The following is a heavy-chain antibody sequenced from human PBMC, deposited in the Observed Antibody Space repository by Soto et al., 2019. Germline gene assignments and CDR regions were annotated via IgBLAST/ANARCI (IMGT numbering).Heavy chain of an antibody. V-gene: IGHV2-5*02. Sequence: ITLKESGPRLVKPTQTLTLTCTFSGFSLSTRGVGVGWIRQPPGKALEWLALIYWDDDEGYSPSLRTRLTISTDTSNTQVFLTMTNMDPVDTATYYCAHRPRGYSYHFDYWGQGTLVTVSS. CDR1: GFSLSTRGVG. J-gene: IGHJ4*02. CDR2: IYWDDDE. D-gene: IGHD5-18*01. CDR3: AHRPRGYSYHFDY.